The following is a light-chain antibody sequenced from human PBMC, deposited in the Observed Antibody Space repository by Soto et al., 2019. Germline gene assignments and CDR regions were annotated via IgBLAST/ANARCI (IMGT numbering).Light chain of an antibody. CDR3: QHTYDTPFT. CDR2: AAS. V-gene: IGKV1-39*01. Sequence: DIQMTQSPSSLSASVGERVTITCRASQSISTYLSWYQQKPGQAPKVLIYAASRLERGVPSRFSGSGSVTDFALTVSSLQPEDFATYYCQHTYDTPFTFGPGTTV. CDR1: QSISTY. J-gene: IGKJ3*01.